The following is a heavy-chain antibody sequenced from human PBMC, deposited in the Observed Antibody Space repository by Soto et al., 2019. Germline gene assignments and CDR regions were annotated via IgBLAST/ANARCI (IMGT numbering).Heavy chain of an antibody. CDR1: GGSFSGYY. CDR2: INHSGST. CDR3: ARGRGKERKLGYCSSTSCYSYYYGMDV. V-gene: IGHV4-34*01. Sequence: SETLSLTCAVYGGSFSGYYWSWIRQPPGKGLEWMGEINHSGSTNYNPSLKSRVTISVDTSKNQFSLKLSSVTAADTAVYYCARGRGKERKLGYCSSTSCYSYYYGMDVWGQGTTVTVS. J-gene: IGHJ6*02. D-gene: IGHD2-2*01.